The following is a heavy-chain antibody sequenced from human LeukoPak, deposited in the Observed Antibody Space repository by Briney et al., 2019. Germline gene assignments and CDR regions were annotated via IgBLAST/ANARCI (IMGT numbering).Heavy chain of an antibody. CDR2: ISFDETNE. Sequence: GGSLRLSCAASGFNFSIYGMHWVRQAPGKGLEWVAVISFDETNEYYADSMKGRFTISRDNSKNTLYLQMNSLRAEDTAIYYCAKNGDRGAYCTGGTCYPYFYYYMDVWGKGTTVTI. V-gene: IGHV3-30*18. CDR1: GFNFSIYG. D-gene: IGHD2-15*01. J-gene: IGHJ6*03. CDR3: AKNGDRGAYCTGGTCYPYFYYYMDV.